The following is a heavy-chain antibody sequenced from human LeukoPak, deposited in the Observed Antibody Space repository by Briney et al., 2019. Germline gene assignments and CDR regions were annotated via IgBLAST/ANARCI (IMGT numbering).Heavy chain of an antibody. CDR2: IYYSGST. J-gene: IGHJ6*02. V-gene: IGHV4-59*01. CDR1: GGSISSYY. Sequence: SETLSLTCTVSGGSISSYYWSWIRQSPGKGLEWIGYIYYSGSTNYNPSLKSRVTISVDTSKNQFSLKVSSVTAADTAVYYCARGSSWQNYYYGMDVWGQGTTVTVSS. CDR3: ARGSSWQNYYYGMDV. D-gene: IGHD6-13*01.